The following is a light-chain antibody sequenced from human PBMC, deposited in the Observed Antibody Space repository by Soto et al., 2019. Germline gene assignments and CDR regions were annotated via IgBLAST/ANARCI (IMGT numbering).Light chain of an antibody. CDR1: QSVRSK. V-gene: IGKV3-20*01. J-gene: IGKJ1*01. Sequence: ESVLTYSSGTLSSLPGDRVTRSCRASQSVRSKLAWYQHKPGQAPRLLIYGVSGRATGIPDRFSGSGSGTDFTLTISEPEPQAFAVYQWHQYCSSRWTFGPGTNVDIK. CDR2: GVS. CDR3: HQYCSSRWT.